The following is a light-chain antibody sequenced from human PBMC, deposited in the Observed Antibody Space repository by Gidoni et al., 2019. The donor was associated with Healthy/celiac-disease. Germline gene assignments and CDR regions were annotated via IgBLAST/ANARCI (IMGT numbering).Light chain of an antibody. V-gene: IGKV1-33*01. Sequence: DIQLTPSPSSLSASVGDRVTITCQASQDISNFLNWYQQKPGKAPKLLIYDASNLETGVPSRFSGSGSGTDFTFTISSLQPEDIATYYCQQYDNLPSFTFXPXTKVEIK. CDR1: QDISNF. CDR2: DAS. CDR3: QQYDNLPSFT. J-gene: IGKJ3*01.